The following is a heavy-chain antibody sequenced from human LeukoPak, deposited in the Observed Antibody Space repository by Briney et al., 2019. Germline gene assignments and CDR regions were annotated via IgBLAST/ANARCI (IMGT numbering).Heavy chain of an antibody. D-gene: IGHD3-3*01. CDR2: INPSGGST. V-gene: IGHV1-46*03. J-gene: IGHJ5*02. Sequence: ASVKVSCKASGYTFTSYDINWVRQAPGQGLEWMGIINPSGGSTSYAQKFQGRVTMTRDTSTSTVYMELSSLRSEDTAVYYCARGDYDFWSGYYTGNWFDPWGQGTLVTVSS. CDR1: GYTFTSYD. CDR3: ARGDYDFWSGYYTGNWFDP.